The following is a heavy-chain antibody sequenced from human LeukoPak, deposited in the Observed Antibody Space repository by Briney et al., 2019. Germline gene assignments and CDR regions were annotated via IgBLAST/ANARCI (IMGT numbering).Heavy chain of an antibody. CDR1: GYTFTKHG. CDR3: ARDPSNTSGWSPYFDY. D-gene: IGHD6-19*01. CDR2: ISAYNGDT. J-gene: IGHJ4*02. V-gene: IGHV1-18*04. Sequence: ASVKVSCKASGYTFTKHGITWVRQAPGQGLEWMGWISAYNGDTKYGQKFQGRVTLLTDTSASTAYMELRSLRSDDTAVYYCARDPSNTSGWSPYFDYWGQGALLTVSS.